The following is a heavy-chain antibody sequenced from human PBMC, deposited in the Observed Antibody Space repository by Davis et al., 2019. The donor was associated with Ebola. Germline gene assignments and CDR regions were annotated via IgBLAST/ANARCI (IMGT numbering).Heavy chain of an antibody. CDR3: ARGPSSSPSAIYYYYGMDV. J-gene: IGHJ6*02. V-gene: IGHV4-59*01. CDR1: GGSISSYY. Sequence: SETLSLTCTVSGGSISSYYWSWIQQPPGKGLEWIGYIYYSGSSNYNPSLKSRVTISVDTSKNQFSLKLSSVTAADTAVYYCARGPSSSPSAIYYYYGMDVWGQGTTVTVSS. CDR2: IYYSGSS. D-gene: IGHD6-6*01.